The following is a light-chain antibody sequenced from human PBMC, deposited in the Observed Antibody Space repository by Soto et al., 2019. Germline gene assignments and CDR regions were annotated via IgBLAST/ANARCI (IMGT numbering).Light chain of an antibody. J-gene: IGLJ1*01. CDR1: SSQVCGYKY. V-gene: IGLV2-14*01. CDR3: AAWDDSLTAHV. CDR2: NNN. Sequence: QSLLAQPASVSGSPGQSITITCTGTSSQVCGYKYVSWYQQHPFKAPKLLIYNNNQRPSRGPDRFSDSKPGTAASLAITGLQSEDEADYYCAAWDDSLTAHVFGVGTKVTVL.